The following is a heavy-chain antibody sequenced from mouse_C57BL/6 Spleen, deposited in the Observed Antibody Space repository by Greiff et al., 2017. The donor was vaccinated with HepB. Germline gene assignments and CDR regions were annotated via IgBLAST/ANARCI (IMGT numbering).Heavy chain of an antibody. D-gene: IGHD2-3*01. CDR3: ARGSYDGTTGAMDY. Sequence: EVMLVESGGGLVKPGGSLKLSCAASGFTFSSYAMSWVRQTPEKRLEWVATISDGGSYTYYPDNVKGRFTISRDNAKNNRYLQMSHLKPEDTAMYYCARGSYDGTTGAMDYWGQGTSVTVSS. V-gene: IGHV5-4*03. J-gene: IGHJ4*01. CDR2: ISDGGSYT. CDR1: GFTFSSYA.